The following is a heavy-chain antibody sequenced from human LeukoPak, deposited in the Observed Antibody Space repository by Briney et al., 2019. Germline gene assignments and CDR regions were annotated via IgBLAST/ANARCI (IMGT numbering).Heavy chain of an antibody. V-gene: IGHV4-31*03. Sequence: PSETLSLTCTVSGGSISSGGYYWSWIRQHPGKGLECIGYIYYSGSTYYNPSLKSRVTISVDTSKNQFSLKLSSVTAADTAVYYCARDKDGLSNWFDPWGQGTLVTVSS. CDR3: ARDKDGLSNWFDP. J-gene: IGHJ5*02. CDR1: GGSISSGGYY. CDR2: IYYSGST.